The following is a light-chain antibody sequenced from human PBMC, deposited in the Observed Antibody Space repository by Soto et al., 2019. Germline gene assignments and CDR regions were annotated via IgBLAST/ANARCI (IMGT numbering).Light chain of an antibody. Sequence: EIVMTQSPATLSVSPGERATLSCRASQSVNSNLAWYQQKPGQAPRLLIYGASTRATGIPARFSGSGSGTEFTLTISSLQSEDFAVYYCQQYNTWPIFGQGTKQEIK. CDR1: QSVNSN. V-gene: IGKV3-15*01. CDR3: QQYNTWPI. J-gene: IGKJ2*01. CDR2: GAS.